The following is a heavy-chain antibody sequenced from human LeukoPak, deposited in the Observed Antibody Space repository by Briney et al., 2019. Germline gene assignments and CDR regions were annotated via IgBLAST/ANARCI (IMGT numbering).Heavy chain of an antibody. D-gene: IGHD5-12*01. CDR3: AREKSRGYSGYGY. CDR2: INHSGST. J-gene: IGHJ4*02. V-gene: IGHV4-34*01. CDR1: GGSFSGYY. Sequence: MSSETLSLTCAVYGGSFSGYYWSWIRQPPGKGLEWIGEINHSGSTHYNPSLKSRVTISVGTSKNQFSLKLSSVTAADTAVYYCAREKSRGYSGYGYWGQGILVTVSS.